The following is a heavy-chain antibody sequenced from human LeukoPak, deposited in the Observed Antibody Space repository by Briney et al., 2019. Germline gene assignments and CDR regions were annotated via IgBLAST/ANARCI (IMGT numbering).Heavy chain of an antibody. V-gene: IGHV1-2*06. Sequence: ASVKVSCKASGYTFSSYAMNWVRQAPGQGLEWMGRINPNSGNTNSAQKFQGRVTMTRDTSISTAYMELSRLRSDDTAVYYCARPGSTGTTGFHQWGQRTLVTVSS. D-gene: IGHD1-1*01. CDR1: GYTFSSYA. J-gene: IGHJ4*02. CDR3: ARPGSTGTTGFHQ. CDR2: INPNSGNT.